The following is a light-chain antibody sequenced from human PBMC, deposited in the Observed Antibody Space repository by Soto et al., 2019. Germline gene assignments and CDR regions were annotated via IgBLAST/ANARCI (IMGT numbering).Light chain of an antibody. Sequence: QSAMTQPASVSGSPGQSITSSCTGTSSDVGSYNLVSWYQQHPGKPPKLMIYEGSKRPSGVSNRFSGSKSGNTASLTISGLQAEDEADYYCCSYAGSSTLVFGGGTTLTVL. J-gene: IGLJ2*01. CDR1: SSDVGSYNL. V-gene: IGLV2-23*01. CDR3: CSYAGSSTLV. CDR2: EGS.